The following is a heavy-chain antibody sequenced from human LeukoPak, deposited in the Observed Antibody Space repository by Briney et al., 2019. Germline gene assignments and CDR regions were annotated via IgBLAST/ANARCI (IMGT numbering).Heavy chain of an antibody. CDR1: GYTFTSPG. D-gene: IGHD2-15*01. CDR2: ISIYTGDT. V-gene: IGHV1-18*04. CDR3: ARESGGNTMAGDY. Sequence: ASVKVSCKASGYTFTSPGISWVRQAPGQGLEWLGWISIYTGDTNYAQTLQGRVTITTDTPTATAYMELRSLTSDDTAVYYCARESGGNTMAGDYWGQGTLVTVSS. J-gene: IGHJ4*02.